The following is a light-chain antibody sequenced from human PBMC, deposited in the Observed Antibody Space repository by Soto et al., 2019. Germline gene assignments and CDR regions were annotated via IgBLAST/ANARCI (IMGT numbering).Light chain of an antibody. CDR3: QQLYSTPT. CDR2: AAS. CDR1: QSISSY. V-gene: IGKV1-39*01. J-gene: IGKJ1*01. Sequence: DIQMTQSPSSLSASVGDRVTITCRASQSISSYLNWYQQKPGKAPKLLIYAASSLQSWVPSRFSGSRSGTDFTLTISSLRPEDYATYCCQQLYSTPTFGQGTKVDIK.